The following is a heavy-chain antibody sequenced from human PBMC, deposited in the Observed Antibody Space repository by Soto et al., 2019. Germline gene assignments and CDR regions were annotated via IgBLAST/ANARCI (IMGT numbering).Heavy chain of an antibody. Sequence: SCATSGFSFNIFGMHWLRQAPGKALEWVGLISKNGDNQYYGDSAKGRFIISRDNPKNSLYLQLHSLRPDDTAVYYCAKDAYNAAFDVWGQGTMVTVSS. V-gene: IGHV3-30*18. CDR1: GFSFNIFG. CDR2: ISKNGDNQ. D-gene: IGHD1-1*01. CDR3: AKDAYNAAFDV. J-gene: IGHJ3*01.